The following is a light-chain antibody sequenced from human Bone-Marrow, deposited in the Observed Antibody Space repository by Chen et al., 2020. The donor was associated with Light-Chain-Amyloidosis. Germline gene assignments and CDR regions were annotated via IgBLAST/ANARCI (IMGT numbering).Light chain of an antibody. J-gene: IGKJ2*01. CDR3: QQYFITPYT. V-gene: IGKV4-1*01. CDR2: WAS. CDR1: QTVLYTSNNKNC. Sequence: DIVMTQSPASLAVSLGERATINCKSSQTVLYTSNNKNCLAWYQQKPGQPPKLLIYWASTRESGVPDRFSGSGSGTDFTLTISSLQAEDVAVYYCQQYFITPYTFGQGTKLEIK.